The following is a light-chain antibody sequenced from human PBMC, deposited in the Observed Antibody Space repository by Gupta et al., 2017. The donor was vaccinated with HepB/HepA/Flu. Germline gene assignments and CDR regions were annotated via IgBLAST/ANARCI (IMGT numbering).Light chain of an antibody. CDR3: QTWGTGGV. J-gene: IGLJ2*01. Sequence: QLVLTQSPSASASLGPSVKLTCTLSRGHRTYAIAWHQQKPENGPRYLMKLNSDGSQSKGDGIPDRFSGSSSGAERYLTISSLQSEDEADYYCQTWGTGGVFGGGTKLTVL. CDR1: RGHRTYA. CDR2: LNSDGSQ. V-gene: IGLV4-69*02.